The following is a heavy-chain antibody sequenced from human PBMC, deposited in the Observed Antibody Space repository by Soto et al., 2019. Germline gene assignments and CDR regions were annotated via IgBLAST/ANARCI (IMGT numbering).Heavy chain of an antibody. CDR3: ARSGSNWFDP. CDR2: IYYSGST. CDR1: GGSISSYY. J-gene: IGHJ5*02. V-gene: IGHV4-59*01. Sequence: ETLSLTCTVSGGSISSYYWSWIRQPPGKGLEWIGYIYYSGSTNYNPSLKSRVTISVDTSKNQFSLKLSSVTAADTAVYYCARSGSNWFDPWGQGTLVTVSS. D-gene: IGHD6-25*01.